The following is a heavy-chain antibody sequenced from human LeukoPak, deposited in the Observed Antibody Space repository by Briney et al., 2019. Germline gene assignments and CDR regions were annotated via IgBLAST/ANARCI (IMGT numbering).Heavy chain of an antibody. CDR2: ISGSGGST. V-gene: IGHV3-23*01. Sequence: PGGSLRLSCAASGFTFSSYAMSWVRQAPGKGLEWVSAISGSGGSTYYADSVKGRFTISRDNAKNSLYLQMNSLRAEDTAVYYCARASYSSSWYGDVAFDIWGQGTMVTVSS. CDR1: GFTFSSYA. CDR3: ARASYSSSWYGDVAFDI. D-gene: IGHD6-13*01. J-gene: IGHJ3*02.